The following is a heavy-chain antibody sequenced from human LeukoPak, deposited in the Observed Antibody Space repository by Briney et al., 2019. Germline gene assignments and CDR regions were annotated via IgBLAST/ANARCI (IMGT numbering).Heavy chain of an antibody. Sequence: SETLSLTCSVFGGSINSSSYYWGWIRQPPGKGLEWIGSIYYSGTTDYNPSLKSRVTISVDTSKNQFSLKLSSVTAADTAVYYCARDRHPIAARLNYYYMDVWGKGTTVTVSS. CDR3: ARDRHPIAARLNYYYMDV. V-gene: IGHV4-39*07. J-gene: IGHJ6*03. CDR2: IYYSGTT. CDR1: GGSINSSSYY. D-gene: IGHD6-6*01.